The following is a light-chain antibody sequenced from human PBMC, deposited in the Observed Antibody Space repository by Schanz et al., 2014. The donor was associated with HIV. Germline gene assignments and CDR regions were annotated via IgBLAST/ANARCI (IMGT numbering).Light chain of an antibody. CDR3: QQYNSWPRT. J-gene: IGKJ1*01. Sequence: EIVMTQSPAILSVSPGERVTLSCRARQSVSRYLAWYQHKPGQAPRLLIYGASTRATGIPARFSGSGSGTEFTLTISSLQSEDFAVYYCQQYNSWPRTFGQGTKVEIK. CDR1: QSVSRY. V-gene: IGKV3-15*01. CDR2: GAS.